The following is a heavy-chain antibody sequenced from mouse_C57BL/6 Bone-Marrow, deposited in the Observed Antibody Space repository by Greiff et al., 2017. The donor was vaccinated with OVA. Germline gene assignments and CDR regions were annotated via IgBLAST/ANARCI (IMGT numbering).Heavy chain of an antibody. CDR1: GYTFTSYW. Sequence: QVQLQQPGAELVRPGTSVKLSCKASGYTFTSYWMHWVKQRPGQGLEWIGVIDPSDSYTNYNQKFKGKATLTVDTSSSTAYMQLSSLTSEDSAVYYCARDYYGSSDDYFDYWGQGTTLTVSS. D-gene: IGHD1-1*01. V-gene: IGHV1-59*01. CDR3: ARDYYGSSDDYFDY. J-gene: IGHJ2*01. CDR2: IDPSDSYT.